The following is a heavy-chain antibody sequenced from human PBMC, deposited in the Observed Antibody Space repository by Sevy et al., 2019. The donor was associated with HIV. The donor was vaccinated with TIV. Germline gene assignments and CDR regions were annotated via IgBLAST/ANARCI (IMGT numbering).Heavy chain of an antibody. CDR1: GGSFSGYY. D-gene: IGHD1-7*01. V-gene: IGHV4-34*01. J-gene: IGHJ6*02. CDR3: ARSITGTTSDYYYGMDV. Sequence: SETLSLTCAVYGGSFSGYYWSWIRQPPGKGLEWIGEINHSGSTNYNPSLKSRVTISVDTSKNQFSLKLSSVTAADTTVYYCARSITGTTSDYYYGMDVWGQGTMVTVSS. CDR2: INHSGST.